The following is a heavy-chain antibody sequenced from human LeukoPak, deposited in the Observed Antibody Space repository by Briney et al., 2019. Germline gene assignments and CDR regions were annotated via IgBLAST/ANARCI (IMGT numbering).Heavy chain of an antibody. J-gene: IGHJ3*02. V-gene: IGHV3-48*03. D-gene: IGHD3-16*01. CDR3: ARQWGDVFNI. CDR1: GFTFSSYE. CDR2: ISSSGSTI. Sequence: PGGSLRLSCAASGFTFSSYEMNWVRQAPGKGLDWVSYISSSGSTIYYADSVKGRFTISRDNAKNSLYLQMNSLRAEDTAVYYCARQWGDVFNIGGKGKMAPFSS.